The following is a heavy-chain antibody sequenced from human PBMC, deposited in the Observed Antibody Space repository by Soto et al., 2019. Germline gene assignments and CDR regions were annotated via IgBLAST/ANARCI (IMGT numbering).Heavy chain of an antibody. V-gene: IGHV1-2*02. J-gene: IGHJ5*02. CDR2: INPNSGGT. CDR1: GYTFTGYY. CDR3: ARGAVYGKTATTWFDP. D-gene: IGHD1-7*01. Sequence: ASVKVSCKASGYTFTGYYMHWVRQAPGQGLEWMGWINPNSGGTNYAQKFQGRVTMTRDTSISTAYMELSRLRSDDTAVYYCARGAVYGKTATTWFDPWGQGTLVTVSS.